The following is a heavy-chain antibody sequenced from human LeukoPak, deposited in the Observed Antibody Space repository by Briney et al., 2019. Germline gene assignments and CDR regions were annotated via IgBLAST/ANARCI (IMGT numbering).Heavy chain of an antibody. V-gene: IGHV3-30*18. CDR1: GFTFSSYG. CDR2: ISYDGSNK. D-gene: IGHD3-10*01. Sequence: GRSLRLSCAASGFTFSSYGMHWVRQAPGKGLEWVAVISYDGSNKYYADSVKGRFTISRDNSKNTLYLQMNSLRAEDTAVYCCAKYHYYVSGSVDYWGQGTLVTVSP. J-gene: IGHJ4*02. CDR3: AKYHYYVSGSVDY.